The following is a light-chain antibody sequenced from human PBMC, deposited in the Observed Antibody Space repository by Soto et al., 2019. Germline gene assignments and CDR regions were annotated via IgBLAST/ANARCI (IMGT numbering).Light chain of an antibody. CDR2: ATS. Sequence: DIQMTQSPSSLSASVGDRVTITCRASQSVTSYLNWYQQKPGEAPKLLIYATSSLPSGVPSRFRGSGFGTDFTLTISSLQPEDFATYYCQQSYSNTFGQGTKLEIK. CDR1: QSVTSY. V-gene: IGKV1-39*01. CDR3: QQSYSNT. J-gene: IGKJ2*01.